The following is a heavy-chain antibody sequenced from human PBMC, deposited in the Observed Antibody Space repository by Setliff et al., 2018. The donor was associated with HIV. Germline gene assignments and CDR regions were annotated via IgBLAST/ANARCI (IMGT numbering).Heavy chain of an antibody. V-gene: IGHV5-51*01. D-gene: IGHD3-22*01. J-gene: IGHJ4*02. CDR2: IYIGDSET. CDR3: ARGNYDSSGYSLDH. Sequence: PGESLTISCKGSGYNFSNYWIGWVRQMPGKGLEWLGIIYIGDSETKYSPSFQGQVTFPADKSVRTAYLQWRSLKASDTAMYFCARGNYDSSGYSLDHWGQGTLVTAPQ. CDR1: GYNFSNYW.